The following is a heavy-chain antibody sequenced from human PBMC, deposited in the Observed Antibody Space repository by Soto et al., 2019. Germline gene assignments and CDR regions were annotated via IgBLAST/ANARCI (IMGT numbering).Heavy chain of an antibody. D-gene: IGHD6-6*01. V-gene: IGHV4-4*07. J-gene: IGHJ6*02. CDR3: ARDRGIAARPGDYYYYYGMDV. CDR2: IYTSGGT. Sequence: SETLSLTCTVSGGSISSYYWSWIRQPAGKGLEWIGRIYTSGGTNYNPSLKSRVTMSVDTSKNQFSLKLSSVTAADTAVYYCARDRGIAARPGDYYYYYGMDVWGQGTTVTVSS. CDR1: GGSISSYY.